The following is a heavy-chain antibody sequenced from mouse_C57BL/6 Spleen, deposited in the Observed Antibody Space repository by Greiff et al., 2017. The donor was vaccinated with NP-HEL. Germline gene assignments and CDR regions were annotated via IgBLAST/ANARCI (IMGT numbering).Heavy chain of an antibody. J-gene: IGHJ2*01. CDR2: INPYNGGT. Sequence: EVQLQQSGPVLVKPGASVKMSCKASGYTFTDYYMNWVKQSHGKSHEWIGVINPYNGGTSYNQKFKGKATLTVYKSSSTAYMELNSLTSEDSAVYYCALRQDYFDYWGQGTTLTVSS. CDR1: GYTFTDYY. V-gene: IGHV1-19*01. D-gene: IGHD2-12*01. CDR3: ALRQDYFDY.